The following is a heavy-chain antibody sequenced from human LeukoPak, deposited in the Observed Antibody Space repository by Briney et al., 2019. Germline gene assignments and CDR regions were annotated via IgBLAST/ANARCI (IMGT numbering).Heavy chain of an antibody. CDR2: IKQDGSEK. V-gene: IGHV3-7*01. D-gene: IGHD6-13*01. CDR3: ASNAGVIAASTHQRYYFDY. CDR1: GFTFSTYW. J-gene: IGHJ4*02. Sequence: GGSLRLSCAASGFTFSTYWMSWVRLAPGKGLEWVANIKQDGSEKYYVDSVKGRFTISRDNAKNSLYLQMNSLRAEDTAVYYCASNAGVIAASTHQRYYFDYWGQGTLVTVSS.